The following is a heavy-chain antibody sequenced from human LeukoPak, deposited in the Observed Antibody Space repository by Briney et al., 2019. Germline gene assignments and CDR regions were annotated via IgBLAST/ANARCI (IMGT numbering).Heavy chain of an antibody. CDR2: IYYSGST. Sequence: SETLSLTCAVYGGSFSSYYWGWIRQPPGKGLEWIGSIYYSGSTYYNPSLKSRVTISVDTSKNQFSLKLSSVTAADTAVYYCARIEGGYFYYFDYWGQGTLVTVSS. V-gene: IGHV4-39*01. D-gene: IGHD1-1*01. J-gene: IGHJ4*02. CDR1: GGSFSSYY. CDR3: ARIEGGYFYYFDY.